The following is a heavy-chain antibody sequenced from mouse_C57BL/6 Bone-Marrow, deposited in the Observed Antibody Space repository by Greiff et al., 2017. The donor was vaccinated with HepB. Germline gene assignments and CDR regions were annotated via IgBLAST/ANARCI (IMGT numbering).Heavy chain of an antibody. CDR2: IHPNSGST. D-gene: IGHD2-4*01. V-gene: IGHV1-64*01. J-gene: IGHJ1*03. CDR3: ARLRYDYVEDWYFDV. Sequence: VQLQQPGAELVKPGASVKLSCKASGYTFTSYWMHWVKQRPGQGLEWIGMIHPNSGSTNYNEKFKSKATLTVDKSSSPAYMQLSSLTSEDSAVYYCARLRYDYVEDWYFDVWGTGTTVTVSS. CDR1: GYTFTSYW.